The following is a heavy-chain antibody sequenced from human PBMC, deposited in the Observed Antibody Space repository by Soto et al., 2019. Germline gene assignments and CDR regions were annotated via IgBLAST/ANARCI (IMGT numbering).Heavy chain of an antibody. CDR3: ARDEVPAANWLDR. J-gene: IGHJ5*02. Sequence: GASVKVSCKASGGTFSSYAISWVRQAPGQGLEWMGWISGYNGNTKYADKLQSRVTMTTDTSTTTAYMELRSLRSDDTAVYYCARDEVPAANWLDRWGQGTLVTVSS. CDR2: ISGYNGNT. V-gene: IGHV1-18*01. CDR1: GGTFSSYA. D-gene: IGHD2-2*01.